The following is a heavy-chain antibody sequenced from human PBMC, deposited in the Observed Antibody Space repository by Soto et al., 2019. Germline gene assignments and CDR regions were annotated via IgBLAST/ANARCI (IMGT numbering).Heavy chain of an antibody. CDR1: GYTFTSYG. V-gene: IGHV1-18*01. CDR3: ARRFGYSTSYDSYYLDV. J-gene: IGHJ6*03. CDR2: ISIYNGNT. Sequence: QIQLVQSGGEVKKPGASVKVSCKASGYTFTSYGISWVRQAPGQGLEWMGWISIYNGNTNYAEKFQGRVNMTTDTSTSTAYMELGSLRSDDTAVYYCARRFGYSTSYDSYYLDVWGKGTPVTVSS. D-gene: IGHD6-13*01.